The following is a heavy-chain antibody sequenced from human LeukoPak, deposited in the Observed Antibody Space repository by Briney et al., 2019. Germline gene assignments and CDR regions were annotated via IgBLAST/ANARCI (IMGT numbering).Heavy chain of an antibody. Sequence: ASVKVSCKASGYIFTNYGISWERQAPGQGLEWMGWISGDNGNTNYEQKLQDRVTLTTDTSTNTAYMELRSLRPDDTAIYYCARDTATYASGWYADYWGQGTLVTVSS. CDR1: GYIFTNYG. CDR2: ISGDNGNT. CDR3: ARDTATYASGWYADY. J-gene: IGHJ4*02. V-gene: IGHV1-18*01. D-gene: IGHD6-19*01.